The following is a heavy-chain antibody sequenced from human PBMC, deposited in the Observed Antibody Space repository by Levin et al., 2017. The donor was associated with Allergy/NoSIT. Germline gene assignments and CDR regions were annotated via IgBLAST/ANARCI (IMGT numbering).Heavy chain of an antibody. J-gene: IGHJ4*02. D-gene: IGHD2-2*01. Sequence: SETLSLTCTVSSGSITDYYWSWIRQSPGQGLEWIGSVFYSGSTNYNPSLESRLTVSVDTSKNQFYLKLSSVTAADTAVYFCARYNYCRTTSCPASFDYWGQGILVTV. CDR3: ARYNYCRTTSCPASFDY. CDR1: SGSITDYY. CDR2: VFYSGST. V-gene: IGHV4-59*08.